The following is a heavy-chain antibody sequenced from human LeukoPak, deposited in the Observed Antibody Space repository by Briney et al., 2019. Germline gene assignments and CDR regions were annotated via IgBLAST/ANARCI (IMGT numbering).Heavy chain of an antibody. CDR2: ITPSVDTT. V-gene: IGHV1-46*01. CDR3: VREESGGYFDY. J-gene: IGHJ4*02. D-gene: IGHD2-8*02. CDR1: GYTFTSYG. Sequence: GASVKVSCKASGYTFTSYGISWVRQAPGQGLEWVGRITPSVDTTNYAQKFRDRVTTTRDTSTSTVYMELSSLRSEDTAVYHCVREESGGYFDYWGQGTLVTVSS.